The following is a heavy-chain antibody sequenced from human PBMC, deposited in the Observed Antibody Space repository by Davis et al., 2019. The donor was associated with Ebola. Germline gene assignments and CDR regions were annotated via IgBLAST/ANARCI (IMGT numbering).Heavy chain of an antibody. V-gene: IGHV3-21*01. J-gene: IGHJ4*02. CDR1: GFTFSSYS. D-gene: IGHD6-13*01. CDR3: ARWGQGSSWHVDY. CDR2: ISSSSSYI. Sequence: GGSLRLSCAASGFTFSSYSMNWVRQAPGKGLEWVSSISSSSSYIYYADSVKGRFTISRDNAKNSLYLQMNSLRAEDTAVYYCARWGQGSSWHVDYWGQGTLVTVSS.